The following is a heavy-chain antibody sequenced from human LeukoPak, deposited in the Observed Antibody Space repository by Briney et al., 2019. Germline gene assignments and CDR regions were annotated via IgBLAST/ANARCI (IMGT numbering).Heavy chain of an antibody. V-gene: IGHV3-21*01. J-gene: IGHJ4*02. Sequence: GGSLRLSCAASGFTFSSYSMNWVRQAPGKGLEWVSSISSSSSYIYYADSVKGRFTISRDNAKNSLYLQMDSLRAEDTAVYYCARENSGWYFDYWGQGTLVTVSS. D-gene: IGHD6-19*01. CDR2: ISSSSSYI. CDR1: GFTFSSYS. CDR3: ARENSGWYFDY.